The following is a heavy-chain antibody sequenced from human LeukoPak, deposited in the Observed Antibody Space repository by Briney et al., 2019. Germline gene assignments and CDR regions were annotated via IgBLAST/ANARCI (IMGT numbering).Heavy chain of an antibody. V-gene: IGHV3-7*03. CDR2: IKEEQGER. D-gene: IGHD2-8*01. CDR1: AFNLSGHW. J-gene: IGHJ4*02. CDR3: ARDLGYCSNGVCHTRFDY. Sequence: GGSLRLSCAGSAFNLSGHWMKSGRQTPRKGLKWEARIKEEQGERQYVDSEKGRFSSPRANTKRPLILQSNSLRAEDTAVYYCARDLGYCSNGVCHTRFDYWGEGTLVAVSS.